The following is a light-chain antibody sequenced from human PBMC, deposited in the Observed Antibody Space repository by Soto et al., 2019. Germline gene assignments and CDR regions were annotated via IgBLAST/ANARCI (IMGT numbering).Light chain of an antibody. CDR2: RAS. J-gene: IGKJ2*01. CDR1: QSVFYTSNNRNY. V-gene: IGKV4-1*01. CDR3: QQYYGTPYT. Sequence: DIVMTQSPDSLAVSLGERATINCKSSQSVFYTSNNRNYLAWYQQKPGQPPKLLLYRASIRESGVPDRFSGSGSGADFTLTISSLQAEDVAVYYCQQYYGTPYTFGQGTKAEIK.